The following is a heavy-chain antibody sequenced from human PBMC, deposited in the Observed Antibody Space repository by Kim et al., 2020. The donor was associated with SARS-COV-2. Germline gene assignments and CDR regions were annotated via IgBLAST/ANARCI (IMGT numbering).Heavy chain of an antibody. J-gene: IGHJ4*02. CDR3: SRDRGYGAHTSLKIFEY. CDR2: IYPSGTT. CDR1: GGSITSGSYY. V-gene: IGHV4-61*02. Sequence: SETLSLTCTVSGGSITSGSYYWSWIRQSAVKGLEWIGRIYPSGTTSYNPSLNSRVTISLDTSKNQFSLKLTSVTAADTAVYYCSRDRGYGAHTSLKIFEYWGQGTLVTVSP. D-gene: IGHD4-17*01.